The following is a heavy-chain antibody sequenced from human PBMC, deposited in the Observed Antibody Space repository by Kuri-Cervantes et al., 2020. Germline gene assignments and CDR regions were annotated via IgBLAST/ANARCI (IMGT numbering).Heavy chain of an antibody. V-gene: IGHV1-8*01. Sequence: SVKVSCKASGYTFTSYDINWVRQATGQGLEWMGWMNPNSGNTGYAQKLQGRVTMTTDTSTSTAYMEMRSLRSDDTAVYYCARGGHDYKGLDPWGQGTLVTVSS. CDR3: ARGGHDYKGLDP. J-gene: IGHJ5*02. CDR1: GYTFTSYD. CDR2: MNPNSGNT. D-gene: IGHD4-11*01.